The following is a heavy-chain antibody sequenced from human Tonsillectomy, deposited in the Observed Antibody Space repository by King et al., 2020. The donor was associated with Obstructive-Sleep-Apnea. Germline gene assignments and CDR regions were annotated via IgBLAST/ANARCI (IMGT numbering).Heavy chain of an antibody. Sequence: QLVQSGAEVKKPGESLRISCKGSGYNFTNYWISWVRQMPGKGLEWMGRIDLSDSYTNYSPSFQGHVTISADTSISTAYLQWSSLKASDTAVYYCARRADYYDISGYYFAYWGQGTLVTVSS. CDR2: IDLSDSYT. CDR1: GYNFTNYW. CDR3: ARRADYYDISGYYFAY. J-gene: IGHJ4*02. D-gene: IGHD3-22*01. V-gene: IGHV5-10-1*01.